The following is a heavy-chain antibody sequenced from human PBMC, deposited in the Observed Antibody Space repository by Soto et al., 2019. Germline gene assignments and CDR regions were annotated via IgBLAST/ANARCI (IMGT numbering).Heavy chain of an antibody. CDR2: INHSGST. CDR1: GGSFSGYY. D-gene: IGHD3-3*01. V-gene: IGHV4-34*01. J-gene: IGHJ6*02. CDR3: AGGSDFWSGYYTVYYYYGMDV. Sequence: SETLSLTCAVYGGSFSGYYWRWIRQPPGKGLEWIGEINHSGSTNYNPSLKSRVTISVDTSKNQFSLKLSSVTAADTAVYYCAGGSDFWSGYYTVYYYYGMDVWGQGTTVTVSS.